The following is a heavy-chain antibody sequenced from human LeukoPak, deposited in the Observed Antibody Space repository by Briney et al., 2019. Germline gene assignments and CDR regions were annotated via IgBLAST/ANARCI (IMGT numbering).Heavy chain of an antibody. D-gene: IGHD5-18*01. CDR1: GGSMFSNY. CDR3: AREDTSQSYRYGSGDWYFDL. V-gene: IGHV4-59*01. J-gene: IGHJ2*01. Sequence: SETLSLTCTVSGGSMFSNYWSWIRQRPGQGLEWIGYIYDTGNTKYNPSLKSRVTISIDTFNSQFSLRLRSVTAADTAVYYCAREDTSQSYRYGSGDWYFDLWGRGTLVTVSS. CDR2: IYDTGNT.